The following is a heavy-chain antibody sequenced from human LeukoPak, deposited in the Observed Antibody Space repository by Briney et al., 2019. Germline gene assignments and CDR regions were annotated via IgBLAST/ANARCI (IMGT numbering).Heavy chain of an antibody. CDR3: AKVFQGYYGSGSYFFDY. V-gene: IGHV3-23*01. CDR2: ISGSGGST. CDR1: GFTFSSYA. J-gene: IGHJ4*02. Sequence: PGGSLRLSCAASGFTFSSYAMSWVRQAPGKGLEWVSAISGSGGSTYYADSVKGRFTISRDNSKNTLYLQMNSLRAEDTAVYYCAKVFQGYYGSGSYFFDYWGQGTLVTVSS. D-gene: IGHD3-10*01.